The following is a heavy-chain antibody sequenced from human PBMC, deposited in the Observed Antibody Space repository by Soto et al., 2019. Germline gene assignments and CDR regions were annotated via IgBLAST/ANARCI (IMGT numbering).Heavy chain of an antibody. CDR2: IWYDGSNK. J-gene: IGHJ6*02. CDR1: GFTFSSYG. D-gene: IGHD6-13*01. V-gene: IGHV3-33*01. Sequence: PGGSLRLSCAASGFTFSSYGMHWVRQAPGKGLEWVALIWYDGSNKYYADSVKGRFTISRDNSKNTLYLQMNSLRAEDTAVYYCAMYSSSWYGYDPMDVWGQGTTVTVSS. CDR3: AMYSSSWYGYDPMDV.